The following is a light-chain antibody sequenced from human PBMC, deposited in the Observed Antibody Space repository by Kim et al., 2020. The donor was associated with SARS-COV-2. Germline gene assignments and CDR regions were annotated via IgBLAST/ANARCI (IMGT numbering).Light chain of an antibody. Sequence: EIVMTQSPATLSVSPGERATLSCRASQSVRNNLAWYQQKPSQSPRLIIYAASTRATGVPARFSGSGSGTEFTLTIISLQSEDFAVYYCQQYTNWPPEYTFGQGTKLEI. CDR1: QSVRNN. CDR3: QQYTNWPPEYT. J-gene: IGKJ2*01. V-gene: IGKV3-15*01. CDR2: AAS.